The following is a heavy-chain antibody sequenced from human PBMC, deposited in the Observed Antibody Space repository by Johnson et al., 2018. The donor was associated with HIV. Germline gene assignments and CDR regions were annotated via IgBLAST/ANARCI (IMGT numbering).Heavy chain of an antibody. Sequence: QEKLVESGGGAVQPGRSLRLSCAASGFPFSSYGMHWVRQAPGKGLEWVAVISFDGSNKYYVDSVKGRFTISRDNAKNSLYLQMNSLRAEDTAVYYCARERLRAGAFDIWGQGTMVTVSS. D-gene: IGHD6-13*01. V-gene: IGHV3-30*03. J-gene: IGHJ3*02. CDR1: GFPFSSYG. CDR2: ISFDGSNK. CDR3: ARERLRAGAFDI.